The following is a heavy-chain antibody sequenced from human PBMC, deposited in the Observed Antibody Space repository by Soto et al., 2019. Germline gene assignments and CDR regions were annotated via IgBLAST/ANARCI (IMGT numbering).Heavy chain of an antibody. CDR1: GFTFTTYV. D-gene: IGHD6-19*01. Sequence: ESGGGVVQPGTSLRLSCAASGFTFTTYVMNWVRQAPGQGLEWVAMVSSDGTNKNYADSVKGRFTVSRDNSKNTLWLQMDSLRAEDTAVYYCARDPDGGQWLFNYWGQGSLVTVSS. J-gene: IGHJ4*02. CDR3: ARDPDGGQWLFNY. CDR2: VSSDGTNK. V-gene: IGHV3-33*01.